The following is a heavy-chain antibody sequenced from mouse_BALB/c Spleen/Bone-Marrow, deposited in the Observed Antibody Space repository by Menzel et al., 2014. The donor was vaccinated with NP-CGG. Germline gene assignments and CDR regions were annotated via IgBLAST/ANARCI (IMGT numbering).Heavy chain of an antibody. Sequence: VQLQQSGAELVRSGVSVKISCKGSGYTFTDYAMHWVKQSHAKSLEWIGVISTYYGDASYNQKFKGKATMTVDKSASTPYMELARLTSEDSAFYYCASRGGSSWFVYWGQGTLVTVSA. CDR3: ASRGGSSWFVY. J-gene: IGHJ3*01. CDR1: GYTFTDYA. V-gene: IGHV1S137*01. CDR2: ISTYYGDA.